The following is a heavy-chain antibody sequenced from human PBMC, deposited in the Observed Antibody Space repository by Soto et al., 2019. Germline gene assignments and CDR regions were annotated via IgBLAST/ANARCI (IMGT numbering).Heavy chain of an antibody. CDR2: IYYSGST. Sequence: PSETLSLTCTVSGGSISSGGYYWSWIRQHPGKGLEWIGYIYYSGSTYHNPSLKSRVTIFVDTSKNQFSLKLTSVTAADTALYYCAREYFDSSDYTTNWFDHWGQGTLVTVSS. CDR1: GGSISSGGYY. D-gene: IGHD3-22*01. V-gene: IGHV4-31*03. CDR3: AREYFDSSDYTTNWFDH. J-gene: IGHJ5*02.